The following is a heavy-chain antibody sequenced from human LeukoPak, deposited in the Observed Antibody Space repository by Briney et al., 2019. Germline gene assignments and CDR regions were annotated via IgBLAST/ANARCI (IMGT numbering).Heavy chain of an antibody. CDR2: ISQDGSSK. D-gene: IGHD1-14*01. Sequence: QPGGSLRLSCAASGFTFSNYYMHWVRQVPGEGLEWVASISQDGSSKYYADSVKGRFTISRDNSKNTLYLQMISLRGEDTAVYYCAKDVPGSWAPDYWGQGTLVTVSS. CDR3: AKDVPGSWAPDY. V-gene: IGHV3-30-3*01. J-gene: IGHJ4*02. CDR1: GFTFSNYY.